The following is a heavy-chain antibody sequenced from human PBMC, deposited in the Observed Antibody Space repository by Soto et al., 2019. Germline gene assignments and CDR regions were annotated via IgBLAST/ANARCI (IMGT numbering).Heavy chain of an antibody. V-gene: IGHV3-23*01. CDR1: GFTFSSYA. Sequence: PGGSLRLSCAASGFTFSSYAMTWVRQAPGKGLEWVSTIGAGGRSTYSADSVKGRFTISRDNSKNTLYLQMNSLRAEDTAVYYCAKIRPSIDYWGQGTLVTVSS. CDR3: AKIRPSIDY. J-gene: IGHJ4*02. D-gene: IGHD3-16*01. CDR2: IGAGGRST.